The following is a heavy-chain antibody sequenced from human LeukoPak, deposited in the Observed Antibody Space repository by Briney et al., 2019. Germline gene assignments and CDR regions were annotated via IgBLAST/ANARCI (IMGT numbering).Heavy chain of an antibody. J-gene: IGHJ4*02. CDR3: ARRGYSYGFVDY. D-gene: IGHD5-18*01. CDR2: IHYTGTT. Sequence: SETLSLTCIVSGGSINNHYWTWIRQTPGKGLEWIGDIHYTGTTKYNPSLKSRVTISIDTSKNQFSLELSSVTAADTAVYYCARRGYSYGFVDYWGQGTLVTVSS. CDR1: GGSINNHY. V-gene: IGHV4-59*08.